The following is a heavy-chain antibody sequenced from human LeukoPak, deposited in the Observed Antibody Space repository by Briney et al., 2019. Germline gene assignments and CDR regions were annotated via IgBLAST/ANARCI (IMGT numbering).Heavy chain of an antibody. D-gene: IGHD1-26*01. CDR2: INSDGSTI. J-gene: IGHJ4*02. Sequence: PGGSLRLSCAASGFTFSSYWVHWVSQAPGKGLEWVARINSDGSTINHADSVRGRFTISRDNAENTLYLQMSSLRAKDTAIYFCARAAYYRFDYWGQGTLVTVSS. CDR3: ARAAYYRFDY. V-gene: IGHV3-74*01. CDR1: GFTFSSYW.